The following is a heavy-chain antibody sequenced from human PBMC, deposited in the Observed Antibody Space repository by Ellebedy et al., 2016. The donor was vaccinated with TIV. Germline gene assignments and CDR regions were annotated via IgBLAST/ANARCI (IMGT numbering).Heavy chain of an antibody. J-gene: IGHJ6*02. Sequence: PGGSLRLSCAASGFSFVDYAMHWVRQVPGKGLEWVSGISWNGGTIAYADSVKGRFTISRDNARKSLYLQMSSLRAEDMALYYCAKDMEGSGSYSTYGMDVWGQGTTVTVSS. D-gene: IGHD3-10*01. CDR1: GFSFVDYA. V-gene: IGHV3-9*03. CDR3: AKDMEGSGSYSTYGMDV. CDR2: ISWNGGTI.